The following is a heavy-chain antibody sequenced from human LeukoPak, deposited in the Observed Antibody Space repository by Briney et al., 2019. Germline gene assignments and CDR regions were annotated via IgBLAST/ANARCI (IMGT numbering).Heavy chain of an antibody. CDR2: ISGIGSST. D-gene: IGHD6-19*01. CDR1: GFTFSTYA. Sequence: PGGSLRLSCTASGFTFSTYAMTWVRHAPGKGLEWVSGISGIGSSTYYADSVQGRFTISGDNSKNTMYLQMNSLRAEDTAVYYCVKAARSGWYFAFDIWGQGTMVTVSS. CDR3: VKAARSGWYFAFDI. J-gene: IGHJ3*02. V-gene: IGHV3-23*01.